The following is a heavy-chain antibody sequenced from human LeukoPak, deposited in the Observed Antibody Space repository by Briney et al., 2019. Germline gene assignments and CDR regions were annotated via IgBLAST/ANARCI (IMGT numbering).Heavy chain of an antibody. CDR3: ARLPTDLLALDY. D-gene: IGHD2-8*02. Sequence: SETLSLTCTVSGGSISSSSHYWGWIRQPPGKGLECIGSISYSGTTYYHPTLKSRVTMSLDTSKNQFSLNLNSVTVADTAVYYCARLPTDLLALDYWGQGSRVTVPS. CDR2: ISYSGTT. V-gene: IGHV4-39*01. CDR1: GGSISSSSHY. J-gene: IGHJ4*02.